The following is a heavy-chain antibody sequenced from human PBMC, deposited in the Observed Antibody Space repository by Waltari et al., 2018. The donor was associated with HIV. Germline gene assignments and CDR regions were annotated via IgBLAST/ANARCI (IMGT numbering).Heavy chain of an antibody. J-gene: IGHJ4*02. CDR2: INQDGSEM. V-gene: IGHV3-7*03. D-gene: IGHD2-15*01. CDR3: ARSSSGVFDH. CDR1: GFSFERYW. Sequence: SGGGSAKPGGSLRVSCGGAGFSFERYWMSWVRQAPGKGLEWVANINQDGSEMYLVDSVKGRFTIFRDNIKKSVYLQMKNLRDEDTATYYCARSSSGVFDHWGQGSPVTVSS.